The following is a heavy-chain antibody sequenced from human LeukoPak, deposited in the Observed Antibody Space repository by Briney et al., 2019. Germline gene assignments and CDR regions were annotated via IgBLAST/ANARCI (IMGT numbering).Heavy chain of an antibody. CDR3: ASQAGETVYYYYYMDV. D-gene: IGHD3-16*01. CDR2: IYYSGST. Sequence: SETLSLTCTVSGGSISSSSYYWGWIRQPPGKGLEWIGSIYYSGSTYYNPSLKSRVTISVDTSKNQFSLKLSSVTAADTAVYYCASQAGETVYYYYYMDVWGKGTTVTVSS. CDR1: GGSISSSSYY. V-gene: IGHV4-39*07. J-gene: IGHJ6*03.